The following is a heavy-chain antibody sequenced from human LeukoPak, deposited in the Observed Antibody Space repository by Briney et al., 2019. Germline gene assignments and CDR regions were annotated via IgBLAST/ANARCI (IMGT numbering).Heavy chain of an antibody. CDR2: INHSGST. CDR3: ARGAEGSILTGYFYYFDY. Sequence: PSETLSLTCAVYGGSFSGYYWSWIRQPPGKGLEWIGEINHSGSTNYNPSPKSRVTISVDTSKNQFSLKLSSVTAADTAVYYCARGAEGSILTGYFYYFDYWGQGTLVTVSS. D-gene: IGHD3-9*01. J-gene: IGHJ4*02. CDR1: GGSFSGYY. V-gene: IGHV4-34*01.